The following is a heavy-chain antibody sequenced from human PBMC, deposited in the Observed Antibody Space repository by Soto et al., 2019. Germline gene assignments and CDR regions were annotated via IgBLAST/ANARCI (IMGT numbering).Heavy chain of an antibody. CDR1: RAFINSGGFY. J-gene: IGHJ5*02. Sequence: PSETLSLTCSVSRAFINSGGFYYSWIRQPPGKGLEWLGYIFHSGSTLYNPSLRGRLTLSADTSRNQLSLYLTSVTAADTAVYYCVRGGTAGHWFDPWGQGSLVTVSS. CDR2: IFHSGST. CDR3: VRGGTAGHWFDP. D-gene: IGHD2-15*01. V-gene: IGHV4-31*03.